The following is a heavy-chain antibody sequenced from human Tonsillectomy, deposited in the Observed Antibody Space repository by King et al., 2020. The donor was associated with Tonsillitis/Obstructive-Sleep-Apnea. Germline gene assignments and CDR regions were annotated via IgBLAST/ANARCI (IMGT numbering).Heavy chain of an antibody. CDR1: GFNFNTYG. J-gene: IGHJ4*02. CDR2: IPYHGSNK. CDR3: AKDELQLCSSTSCYLIDY. D-gene: IGHD2-2*01. V-gene: IGHV3-30*18. Sequence: VQLVESGGGVVQPGRSLRLSCAASGFNFNTYGMHWVRQAPGKGLEWVALIPYHGSNKYYGDSVKGRFTISRDNSKNTVYLQMNSLRTEDTAVYYCAKDELQLCSSTSCYLIDYWGQGTLVTVSP.